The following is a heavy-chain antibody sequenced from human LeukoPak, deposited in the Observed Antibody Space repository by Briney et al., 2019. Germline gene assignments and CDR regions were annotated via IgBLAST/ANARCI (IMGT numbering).Heavy chain of an antibody. CDR3: AKEGHDYGAYSSYYYYSYMDV. CDR2: ISGSGGST. J-gene: IGHJ6*03. CDR1: GFTFSSFA. V-gene: IGHV3-23*01. Sequence: HSGGSLRLSCAASGFTFSSFAMSWVRPAPGKGLEWVSSISGSGGSTYYADSVKGRFSTSRDNSKSTLYLQINSLRAEDTAVFYCAKEGHDYGAYSSYYYYSYMDVWGKGTPVTVSS. D-gene: IGHD4-23*01.